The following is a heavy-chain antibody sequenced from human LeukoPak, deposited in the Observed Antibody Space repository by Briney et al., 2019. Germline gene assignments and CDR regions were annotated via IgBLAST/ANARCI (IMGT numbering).Heavy chain of an antibody. Sequence: SETLSLTCTVSGGTISRYFWSWIRQPPGKGLEWIAYIDYSGSTNYNPSLKSRLTISLDASKNQFSLKLSSVTAADTAVYYCARDRRRELLHAFDIWGQGTMVTVSS. CDR1: GGTISRYF. J-gene: IGHJ3*02. CDR2: IDYSGST. V-gene: IGHV4-59*01. D-gene: IGHD1-26*01. CDR3: ARDRRRELLHAFDI.